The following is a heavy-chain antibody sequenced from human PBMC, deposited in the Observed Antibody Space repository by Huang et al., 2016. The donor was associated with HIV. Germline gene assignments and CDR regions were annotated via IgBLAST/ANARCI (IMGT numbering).Heavy chain of an antibody. Sequence: QVQLVESGGGVVQPGGSLRLSCAASGFTFSSYGMHWVRQAPGKGLEWVAFIRYDGSNKYYAESGRGRFNISRDNSKNTLYLQMNSLRAEDTAVYYCVKGSMANAFDIWGQGTMVTVSS. J-gene: IGHJ3*02. CDR1: GFTFSSYG. CDR2: IRYDGSNK. D-gene: IGHD3-10*01. V-gene: IGHV3-30*02. CDR3: VKGSMANAFDI.